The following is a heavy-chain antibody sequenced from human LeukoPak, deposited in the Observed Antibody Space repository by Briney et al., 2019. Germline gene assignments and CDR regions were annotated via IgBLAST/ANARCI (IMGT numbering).Heavy chain of an antibody. J-gene: IGHJ4*02. Sequence: SETLSLTCAVYGGSFSGYYWSWIRQPPGKGLEWIWEINHSGSTNYNPSLKRRVTISVDTSKNQFSLKLSSVTAADTAVYYCARENDYVWGSYRYTFTFDYWGQGTLVTVSS. CDR3: ARENDYVWGSYRYTFTFDY. CDR1: GGSFSGYY. V-gene: IGHV4-34*01. D-gene: IGHD3-16*02. CDR2: INHSGST.